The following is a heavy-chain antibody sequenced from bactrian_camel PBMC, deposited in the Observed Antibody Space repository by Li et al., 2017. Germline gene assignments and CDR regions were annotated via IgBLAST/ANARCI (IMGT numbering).Heavy chain of an antibody. V-gene: IGHV3S63*01. Sequence: HVQLVESGGGSVQVGGSLRLSCAASGYSPAKYAMGWFRQAPGKEREGVAVVHVGGINTYYADSVKGRFTISQDNAKNMVYLQMNSLKVEDTAMYYCAARGGGCHTSPEEYSDWGQGTQVTVS. D-gene: IGHD7*01. CDR3: AARGGGCHTSPEEYSD. CDR1: GYSPAKYA. J-gene: IGHJ4*01. CDR2: VHVGGINT.